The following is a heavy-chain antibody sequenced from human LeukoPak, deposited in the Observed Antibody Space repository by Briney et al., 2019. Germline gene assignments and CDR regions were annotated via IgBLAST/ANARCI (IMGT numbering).Heavy chain of an antibody. CDR1: GYTFISYA. V-gene: IGHV7-4-1*02. CDR3: ARVRIRNNIVVVTATGRYGMDV. CDR2: IITNTGNP. D-gene: IGHD2-21*02. J-gene: IGHJ6*02. Sequence: ASVKVSCKASGYTFISYAMNWVRQAPGQGPEWVGWIITNTGNPTYAQGFTGRFVFSLDTSVSTAYLQISSLKPEDTAVYYCARVRIRNNIVVVTATGRYGMDVWGQGTTVTVSS.